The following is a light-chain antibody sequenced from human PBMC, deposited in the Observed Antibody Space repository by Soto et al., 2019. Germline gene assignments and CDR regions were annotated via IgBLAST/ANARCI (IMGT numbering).Light chain of an antibody. CDR2: YIS. J-gene: IGKJ5*01. V-gene: IGKV3D-15*01. CDR1: HSVSRY. CDR3: QQHNQWPIT. Sequence: EIVLTQSPATLSLSPGERATLSCSASHSVSRYLAWYQLKLGQAPRLLIYYISTRATGIPARFSGSGSGTEFTLTINSLQSEDSAVYYCQQHNQWPITFGQGTRLEIK.